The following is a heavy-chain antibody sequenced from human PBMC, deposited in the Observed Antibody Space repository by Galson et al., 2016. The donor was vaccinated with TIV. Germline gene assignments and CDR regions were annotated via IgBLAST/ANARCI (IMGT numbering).Heavy chain of an antibody. CDR1: GFTFSSLA. Sequence: SLRLSCAASGFTFSSLAMSWVRQAPGKGLEWVSRISAGGGRTNYADSVKGRFTISRDNPKNTLYLQMSSLRADDTAVYFCAKMDSSGFDYVRRFDFWGQGTLATVSS. CDR3: AKMDSSGFDYVRRFDF. D-gene: IGHD3-22*01. J-gene: IGHJ4*02. CDR2: ISAGGGRT. V-gene: IGHV3-23*01.